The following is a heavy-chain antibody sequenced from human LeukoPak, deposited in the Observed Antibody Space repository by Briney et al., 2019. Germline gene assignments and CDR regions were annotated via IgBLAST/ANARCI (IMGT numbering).Heavy chain of an antibody. J-gene: IGHJ4*02. V-gene: IGHV1-24*01. Sequence: ASVKVSCKASGYTFTGYYMHWVRQAPGQGLEWMGGFDPEDGETIYAQKFQGRVTMTEDTSTDTAYMELSSLRSEDTAIYYCATDLLAVAGTLEDCWGQGTLVTVSS. CDR1: GYTFTGYY. CDR3: ATDLLAVAGTLEDC. CDR2: FDPEDGET. D-gene: IGHD6-19*01.